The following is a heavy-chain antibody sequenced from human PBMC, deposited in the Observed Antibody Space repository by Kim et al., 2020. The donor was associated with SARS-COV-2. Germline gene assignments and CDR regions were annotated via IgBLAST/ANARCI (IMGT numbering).Heavy chain of an antibody. J-gene: IGHJ6*02. D-gene: IGHD3-3*01. V-gene: IGHV4-31*02. Sequence: SLKSRVTISVDTSKKQFSLKLSAVTAADTAVYYCARGITIFGVVTNGMDVWGQGTTVTVSS. CDR3: ARGITIFGVVTNGMDV.